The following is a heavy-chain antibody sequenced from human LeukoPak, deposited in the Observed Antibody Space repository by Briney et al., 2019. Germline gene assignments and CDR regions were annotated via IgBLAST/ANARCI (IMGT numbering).Heavy chain of an antibody. Sequence: KPSETLSLTCAAYGGSFSGYYWSWIRQPPGKGLEWIGEINHSGSTNYNPSLKSRVTISVDTSKNQFSLKLSSVTAADTAVYYCARQDYVWGSYRYDSWGQGTLVTVSS. CDR3: ARQDYVWGSYRYDS. CDR2: INHSGST. J-gene: IGHJ4*02. D-gene: IGHD3-16*02. V-gene: IGHV4-34*01. CDR1: GGSFSGYY.